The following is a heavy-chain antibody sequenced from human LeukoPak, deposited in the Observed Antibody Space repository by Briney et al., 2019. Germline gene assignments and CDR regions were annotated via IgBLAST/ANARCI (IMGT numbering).Heavy chain of an antibody. CDR3: AKDEWQWLAIDH. CDR2: ISSSSSTT. Sequence: GGSLRLSCAASGFTFSSYSMIWVRQAPGKGLEWVSYISSSSSTTYYADSVKSRFTISRDNAKNSLYLHMNSLRDEDTAVYYCAKDEWQWLAIDHWGQVTLVTAAS. V-gene: IGHV3-48*02. D-gene: IGHD6-19*01. CDR1: GFTFSSYS. J-gene: IGHJ4*02.